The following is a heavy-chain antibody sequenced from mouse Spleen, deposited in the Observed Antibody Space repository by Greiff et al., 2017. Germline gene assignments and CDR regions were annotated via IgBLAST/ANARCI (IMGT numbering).Heavy chain of an antibody. J-gene: IGHJ4*01. CDR1: GFSLTSYA. V-gene: IGHV2-9-1*01. Sequence: VKLQESGPGLVAPSQSLSITCTVSGFSLTSYAISWVRQPPGKGLEWLGVIWTGGGTNYNSALKSRLSISKDNSKSQVFLKMNSLQTDDTARYYCARYDYGKTYYAMDYWGQGTSVTVSS. CDR3: ARYDYGKTYYAMDY. D-gene: IGHD2-4*01. CDR2: IWTGGGT.